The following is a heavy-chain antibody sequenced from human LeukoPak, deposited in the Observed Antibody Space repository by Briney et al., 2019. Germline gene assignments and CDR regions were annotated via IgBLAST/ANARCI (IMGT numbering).Heavy chain of an antibody. J-gene: IGHJ3*01. CDR1: GGSFSGYY. CDR2: INHIGST. D-gene: IGHD6-19*01. Sequence: SETLSLTCAVYGGSFSGYYWSWIRQPPGKGLEWIGEINHIGSTKYNPSLKSRVTISVDTSKNQFYLKLSSVTAADTAAYYCAASTAVAGRLGAFDVWGQGTMVTVSS. CDR3: AASTAVAGRLGAFDV. V-gene: IGHV4-34*01.